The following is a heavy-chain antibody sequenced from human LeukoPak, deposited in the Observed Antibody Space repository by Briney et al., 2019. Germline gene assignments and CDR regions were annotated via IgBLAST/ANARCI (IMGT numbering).Heavy chain of an antibody. Sequence: SETLSLTCTVSGGSISSSSYYWGWIRQPPWKGLEWIGSIYYSGSTYYNPSLKSRVTISVDTSKNQFSLKLSSVTAADTAVYYCARDLLQRPYCSSTSCNMGGWFDPWGQGTLVTVSS. CDR3: ARDLLQRPYCSSTSCNMGGWFDP. CDR1: GGSISSSSYY. CDR2: IYYSGST. D-gene: IGHD2-2*02. V-gene: IGHV4-39*02. J-gene: IGHJ5*02.